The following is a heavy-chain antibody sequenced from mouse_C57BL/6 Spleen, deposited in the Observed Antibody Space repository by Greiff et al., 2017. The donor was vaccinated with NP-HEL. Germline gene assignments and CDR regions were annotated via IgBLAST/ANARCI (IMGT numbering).Heavy chain of an antibody. Sequence: EVKLMESGGGLVQPKGSLKLSCAASGFSFNTYAMNWVRQAPGKGLEWVARIRSKSNNYATYYADSVKDRFTISRDDSESMLYLQMNNLKTEDTAMYYCGGYSNWDAMDYWGQGTSVTVSS. V-gene: IGHV10-1*01. D-gene: IGHD2-5*01. J-gene: IGHJ4*01. CDR1: GFSFNTYA. CDR3: GGYSNWDAMDY. CDR2: IRSKSNNYAT.